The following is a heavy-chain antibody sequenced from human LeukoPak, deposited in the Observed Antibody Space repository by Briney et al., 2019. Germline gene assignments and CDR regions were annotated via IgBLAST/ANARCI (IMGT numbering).Heavy chain of an antibody. J-gene: IGHJ2*01. CDR3: ATEATNYWYFDL. CDR2: FDPEDGET. CDR1: GYTLTELS. V-gene: IGHV1-24*01. Sequence: VASVKVSCKVSGYTLTELSMHWVRQAPGKGLEWMGGFDPEDGETIYAQKFQGRVTMTEDTSTDTAYMELSSLRSEDTAVYYCATEATNYWYFDLWGRGTLVTVSS.